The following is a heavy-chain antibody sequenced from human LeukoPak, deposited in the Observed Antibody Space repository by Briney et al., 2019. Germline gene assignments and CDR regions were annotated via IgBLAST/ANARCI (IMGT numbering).Heavy chain of an antibody. V-gene: IGHV4-39*07. D-gene: IGHD3-9*01. Sequence: PSETLSLTCTVSGGSISSSSYYWGWIRQPPGKGLEWIGSIYYSGSTYYNPSLKSRVTISVDTSKNQFSLKLSSVTAADTAVYYCARDLFTLPILTGYYDYGMDVWGQGTTVTVSS. J-gene: IGHJ6*02. CDR3: ARDLFTLPILTGYYDYGMDV. CDR1: GGSISSSSYY. CDR2: IYYSGST.